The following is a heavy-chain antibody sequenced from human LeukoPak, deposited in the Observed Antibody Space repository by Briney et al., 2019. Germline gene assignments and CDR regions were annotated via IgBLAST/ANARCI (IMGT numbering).Heavy chain of an antibody. CDR3: AKDSAQWPDYFDY. D-gene: IGHD6-19*01. V-gene: IGHV3-23*01. Sequence: GGSLRLSCAASGFTFSSYAMSWVRQAPGEGLEWVSAISGSGGSTYYADSVKGRFTISRDNSKNTLYLQMNSLRAEDTAVYYCAKDSAQWPDYFDYWGQGTLVTVSS. CDR2: ISGSGGST. CDR1: GFTFSSYA. J-gene: IGHJ4*02.